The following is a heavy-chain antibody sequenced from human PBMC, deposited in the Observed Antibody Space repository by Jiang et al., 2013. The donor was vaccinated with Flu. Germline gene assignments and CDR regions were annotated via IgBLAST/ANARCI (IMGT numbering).Heavy chain of an antibody. V-gene: IGHV4-61*01. CDR3: ARAAAAGTMMGPRTNWFDP. Sequence: GSVSSDSYYWSWIRQPPGKGLKWIGYIYYSGSTNYNPSLKSRVTISVDTSKNQFSLKLSSVTAADTAVYYCARAAAAGTMMGPRTNWFDPWGQGTLVTVSS. J-gene: IGHJ5*02. D-gene: IGHD6-13*01. CDR2: IYYSGST. CDR1: GSVSSDSYY.